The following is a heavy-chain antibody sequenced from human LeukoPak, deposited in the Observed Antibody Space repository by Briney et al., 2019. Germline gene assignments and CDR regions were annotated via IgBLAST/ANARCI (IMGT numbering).Heavy chain of an antibody. CDR2: INPNRGGT. Sequence: ASVKVSCKASGYTFTDYYMHWVRQVPGQGLEWMGWINPNRGGTKYAQKYQGRVTMTRDTSISTAYMEVSRLRSDATAVYYCARDPFTAVSGIPAWGQGTLVTVSS. D-gene: IGHD6-19*01. CDR1: GYTFTDYY. J-gene: IGHJ5*02. V-gene: IGHV1-2*02. CDR3: ARDPFTAVSGIPA.